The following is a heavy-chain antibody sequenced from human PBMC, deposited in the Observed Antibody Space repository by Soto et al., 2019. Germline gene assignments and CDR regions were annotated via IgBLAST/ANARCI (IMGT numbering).Heavy chain of an antibody. J-gene: IGHJ4*02. CDR1: GGTFSSYA. V-gene: IGHV1-69*13. Sequence: SVKVSCKASGGTFSSYAISWVRQAPGQGLEWMGGIIPIFGTANYAQKFQGRVTITADESTSTAYMELSSLRSEDTAVYYCARGLGSGLRVYALQDYWGQGTLVTVSS. CDR2: IIPIFGTA. D-gene: IGHD2-8*01. CDR3: ARGLGSGLRVYALQDY.